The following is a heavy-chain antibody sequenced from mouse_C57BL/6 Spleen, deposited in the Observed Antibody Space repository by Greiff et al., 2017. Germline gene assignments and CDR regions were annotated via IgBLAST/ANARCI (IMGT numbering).Heavy chain of an antibody. D-gene: IGHD1-1*01. Sequence: ESGPGLVKPSQSLSLTCSVTGYSITSGYYWYWIRQFPGNILEWMGYISYDGSNNYNPSLKNRISITRDTSKNPLFLKLKSVTTEDTATYYCAREGSYDFDYWGQGTTLTVSS. CDR3: AREGSYDFDY. V-gene: IGHV3-6*01. J-gene: IGHJ2*01. CDR1: GYSITSGYY. CDR2: ISYDGSN.